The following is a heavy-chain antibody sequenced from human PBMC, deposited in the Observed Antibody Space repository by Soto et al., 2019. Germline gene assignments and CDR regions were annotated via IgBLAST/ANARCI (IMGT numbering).Heavy chain of an antibody. D-gene: IGHD3-16*01. V-gene: IGHV3-33*01. CDR1: GFTFSSYG. Sequence: QVQLVESGGGVVQPGRSLRLSCAASGFTFSSYGMHWVRQAPGKGLEWVAVIWYDGSNKYYADSVKGRFTISRDNSKNTLYLQMNSLRAEDTAVYYCARDRGGAITTGFDYWGQGTLVTVSS. CDR2: IWYDGSNK. CDR3: ARDRGGAITTGFDY. J-gene: IGHJ4*02.